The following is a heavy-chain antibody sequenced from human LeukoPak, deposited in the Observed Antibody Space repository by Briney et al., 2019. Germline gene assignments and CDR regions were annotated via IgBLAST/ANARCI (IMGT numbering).Heavy chain of an antibody. D-gene: IGHD6-13*01. V-gene: IGHV3-23*01. CDR3: AKAPLPYGSSWYYFDY. Sequence: GGSLRLSCAASGFTFSSYAMNWVRQAPGRGLEWVSAISGSGGSTYYADYVSGRFTISRDNSKNTLYLQTNSQRAEDRAVYYCAKAPLPYGSSWYYFDYWGQGTLVTVSS. CDR2: ISGSGGST. CDR1: GFTFSSYA. J-gene: IGHJ4*02.